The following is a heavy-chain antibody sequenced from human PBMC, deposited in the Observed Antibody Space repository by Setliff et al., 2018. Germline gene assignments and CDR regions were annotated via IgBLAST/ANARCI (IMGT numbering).Heavy chain of an antibody. CDR3: ARADHLVTTTFDY. CDR1: GYTFTSYA. Sequence: ASVKVSCKASGYTFTSYAMNWVRQAPGQGLEWMGWINTSTGDPSYAQSYTGRFAFSLDTSDSTTYLDISTLKAEDTATYYCARADHLVTTTFDYWGQGTLVTVSS. J-gene: IGHJ4*01. V-gene: IGHV7-4-1*02. D-gene: IGHD4-17*01. CDR2: INTSTGDP.